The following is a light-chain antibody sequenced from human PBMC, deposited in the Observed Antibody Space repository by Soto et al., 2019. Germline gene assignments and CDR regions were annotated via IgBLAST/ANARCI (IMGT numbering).Light chain of an antibody. Sequence: VGITHPPLFLPVTLGQPASISCRSSQSLAHSDGNTYLTWFQQRPGQSPRRLIYKASNRDSGVPDRFSGSGSGTDFTLKISRVEAEDVAVYYCMQGTHWPWTFGQGTKVDIK. CDR1: QSLAHSDGNTY. CDR2: KAS. V-gene: IGKV2-30*02. CDR3: MQGTHWPWT. J-gene: IGKJ1*01.